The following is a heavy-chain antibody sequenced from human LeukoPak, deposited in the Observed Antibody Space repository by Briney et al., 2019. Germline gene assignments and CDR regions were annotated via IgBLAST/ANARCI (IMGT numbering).Heavy chain of an antibody. Sequence: SETLSLTCTVSGGSISSSSYYWGWIRQPPGKGLEWIGSIYYSGSTYYNPSLKSRVTISVDTSKNQFSLKLSSVTAADTAVYYCARGGSLPTSSGGSADDDAFDIWGQGTMVTVSS. CDR1: GGSISSSSYY. CDR3: ARGGSLPTSSGGSADDDAFDI. V-gene: IGHV4-39*07. J-gene: IGHJ3*02. D-gene: IGHD3-16*01. CDR2: IYYSGST.